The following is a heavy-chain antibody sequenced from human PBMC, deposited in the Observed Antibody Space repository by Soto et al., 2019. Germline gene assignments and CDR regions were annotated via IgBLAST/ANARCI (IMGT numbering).Heavy chain of an antibody. CDR3: ARDYRDSSGYYAGFDF. CDR1: GFSFSDDA. J-gene: IGHJ4*01. D-gene: IGHD3-22*01. CDR2: ITYDGSNK. V-gene: IGHV3-30*14. Sequence: SLRLSCAASGFSFSDDAMHWVRQAPGQGLEWVAVITYDGSNKYYADSVRGRFTISRDNSKNTVYLQMNSLRAEDTAVYYCARDYRDSSGYYAGFDFWGQGTLVTVSS.